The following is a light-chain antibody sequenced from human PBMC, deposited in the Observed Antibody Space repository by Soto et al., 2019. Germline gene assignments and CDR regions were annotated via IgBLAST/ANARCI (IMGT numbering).Light chain of an antibody. V-gene: IGKV3-15*01. Sequence: ATGVPARFSGTGSETDFTLTISRLQPEDSAAYFCQQYNSPPFSFGQGTRLEIK. CDR3: QQYNSPPFS. J-gene: IGKJ5*01.